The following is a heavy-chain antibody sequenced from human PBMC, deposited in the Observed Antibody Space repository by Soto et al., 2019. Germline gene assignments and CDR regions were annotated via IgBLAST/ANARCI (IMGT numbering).Heavy chain of an antibody. D-gene: IGHD6-13*01. J-gene: IGHJ4*02. CDR2: ISGSGGRT. CDR1: GFTFSSYS. CDR3: AKTLLSTSWYGLHDY. Sequence: PGGSLRLSCAASGFTFSSYSIYWVRQAPGKGLEWVSGISGSGGRTYYADSAKGRFTISRDNSRNTLHLQMNSLRVEDTALYYCAKTLLSTSWYGLHDYVSQGTLVTVSS. V-gene: IGHV3-23*01.